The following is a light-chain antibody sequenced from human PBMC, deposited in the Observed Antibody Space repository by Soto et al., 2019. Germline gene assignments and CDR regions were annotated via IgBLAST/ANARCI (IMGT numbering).Light chain of an antibody. V-gene: IGKV3-20*01. CDR3: QQYDSSPWT. CDR1: QSVSSSF. Sequence: ESVLTQSPGTLSLSPGERATLSCRASQSVSSSFLAWYQLKPGQPPRLLIYGASSRATGITDRFSGSGSGTYFTLISSRLEPEDFAVYYCQQYDSSPWTFGQGTKVEIK. J-gene: IGKJ1*01. CDR2: GAS.